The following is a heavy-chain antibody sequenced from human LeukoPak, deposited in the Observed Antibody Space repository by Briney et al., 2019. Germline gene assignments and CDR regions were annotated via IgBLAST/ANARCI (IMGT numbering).Heavy chain of an antibody. Sequence: LKWIGYIYHTGSTYYHPSLKSRVTISVDRSKNQFSLKLSSVTAADTAVYYCAREMLDSLYYWGQGTLVTVSS. D-gene: IGHD3-9*01. CDR3: AREMLDSLYY. CDR2: IYHTGST. J-gene: IGHJ4*02. V-gene: IGHV4-30-2*01.